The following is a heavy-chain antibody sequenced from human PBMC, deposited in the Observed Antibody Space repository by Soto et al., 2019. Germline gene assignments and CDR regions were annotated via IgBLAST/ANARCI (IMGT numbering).Heavy chain of an antibody. J-gene: IGHJ5*02. CDR3: ARSSSPDFWSGSNNWFDP. CDR1: GGSISSYY. V-gene: IGHV4-59*08. CDR2: IYYSGST. Sequence: SETLSLTCTVSGGSISSYYWSWIRQPPGKGLEWIGYIYYSGSTNYNPSLKSRVTISVDTSKNQFSLKLSSVTAADTAVYYCARSSSPDFWSGSNNWFDPWGQGTLVTVSS. D-gene: IGHD3-3*01.